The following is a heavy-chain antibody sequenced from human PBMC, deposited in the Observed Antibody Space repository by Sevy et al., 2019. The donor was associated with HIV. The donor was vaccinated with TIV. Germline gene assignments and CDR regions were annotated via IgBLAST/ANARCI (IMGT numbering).Heavy chain of an antibody. CDR1: GGSISSYY. J-gene: IGHJ4*02. D-gene: IGHD2-2*01. V-gene: IGHV4-59*12. CDR3: ARRTDFDS. CDR2: IYDSGST. Sequence: SETLSLTCTVSGGSISSYYWSWIRQPPGKGVEWIGYIYDSGSTNYNPSLKSRVTISADTSKSQFSLRLTSVTAADTAVYYCARRTDFDSWGQGTLVTVSS.